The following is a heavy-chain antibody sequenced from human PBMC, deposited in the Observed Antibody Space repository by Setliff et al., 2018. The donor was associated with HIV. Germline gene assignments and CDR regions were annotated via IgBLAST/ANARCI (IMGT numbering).Heavy chain of an antibody. CDR2: VNPNSGDA. Sequence: ASVKVSCKASGYTFTGHYLHSVRQAPGQGLEWLGWVNPNSGDAIYAQNFQGRVTMTRDTSINAAYMELRGLRSDDTAVYYCARNFGLSPSGKYYYYYGMDIWGQGTTVTAP. CDR3: ARNFGLSPSGKYYYYYGMDI. CDR1: GYTFTGHY. V-gene: IGHV1-2*02. D-gene: IGHD3-10*01. J-gene: IGHJ6*02.